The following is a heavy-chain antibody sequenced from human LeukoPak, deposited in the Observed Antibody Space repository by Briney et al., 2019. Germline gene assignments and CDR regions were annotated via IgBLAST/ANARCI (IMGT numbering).Heavy chain of an antibody. CDR1: GYTFTSYG. Sequence: ASVKVSCKASGYTFTSYGISWVRQAPGQGLEWMGWISAYNGNTNYAQKLQGRITMTTDTSTSTAYMELRSLRSDDTAVYYCARLKTAYEILTGYYLPYYWGQGTLVTVSS. V-gene: IGHV1-18*01. CDR3: ARLKTAYEILTGYYLPYY. J-gene: IGHJ4*02. D-gene: IGHD3-9*01. CDR2: ISAYNGNT.